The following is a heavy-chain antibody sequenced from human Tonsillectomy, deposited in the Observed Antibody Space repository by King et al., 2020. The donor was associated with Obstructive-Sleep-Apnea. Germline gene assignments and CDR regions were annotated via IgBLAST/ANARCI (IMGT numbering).Heavy chain of an antibody. Sequence: VQLVESGGGLVQPGRSLRLSCAASGFTFDDYAMHWVRQAPGKGLEWVSGISWNSDSIKYADYVKGRFTISRDNGENSLSLQMNSLRDEDTALYYCVRARTMVSRFDPWGQGTLVIVSS. D-gene: IGHD3-10*01. J-gene: IGHJ5*02. V-gene: IGHV3-9*01. CDR1: GFTFDDYA. CDR2: ISWNSDSI. CDR3: VRARTMVSRFDP.